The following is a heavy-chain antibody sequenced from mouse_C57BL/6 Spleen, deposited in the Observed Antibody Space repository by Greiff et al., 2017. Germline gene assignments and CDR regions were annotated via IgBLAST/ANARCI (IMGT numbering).Heavy chain of an antibody. CDR1: GYTFTSYW. D-gene: IGHD1-1*01. CDR3: ARSYGSSGGYFDV. V-gene: IGHV1-52*01. CDR2: IDPSDSET. J-gene: IGHJ1*03. Sequence: QVHVKQPGAELVRPGSSVKLSCKASGYTFTSYWMHWVKQRPIQGLEWIGNIDPSDSETHYNQKFKDKATLTVDKSSSTAYMQLSSLTSADSAVXYCARSYGSSGGYFDVWGTGTTVTVSS.